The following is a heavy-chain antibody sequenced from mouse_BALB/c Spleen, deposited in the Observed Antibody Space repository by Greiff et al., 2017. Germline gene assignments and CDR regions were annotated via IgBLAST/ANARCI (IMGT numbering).Heavy chain of an antibody. D-gene: IGHD2-4*01. J-gene: IGHJ1*01. V-gene: IGHV2-9*02. Sequence: VKLQQSGPGLVAPSQSLSITCTVSGFSLTSYGVHWVRQPPGKGLEWLGVIWAGGSTNYNSALMSRLSISKDNSKSQVYLKMNSLQTDDTSMYYGAGAPYDHEPDWYFDVWGAGTTVTVSS. CDR3: AGAPYDHEPDWYFDV. CDR1: GFSLTSYG. CDR2: IWAGGST.